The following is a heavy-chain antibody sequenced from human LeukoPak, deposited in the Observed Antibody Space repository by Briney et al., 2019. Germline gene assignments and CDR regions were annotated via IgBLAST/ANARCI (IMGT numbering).Heavy chain of an antibody. CDR3: ARRLLGYCSGGSCYSGYFQH. Sequence: SETLSLTCSVSSVSISSCPYFWAWIRQPPGKGLEWIGEINHSGSTNSNPPLKSRVTVSVDTSKNLFSLKLSSVTAADTAVYYCARRLLGYCSGGSCYSGYFQHWGQGTLVTVSS. V-gene: IGHV4-39*07. J-gene: IGHJ1*01. D-gene: IGHD2-15*01. CDR2: INHSGST. CDR1: SVSISSCPYF.